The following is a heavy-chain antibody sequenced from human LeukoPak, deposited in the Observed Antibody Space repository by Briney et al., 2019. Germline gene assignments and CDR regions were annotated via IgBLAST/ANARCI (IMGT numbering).Heavy chain of an antibody. CDR1: GFTFSSYW. Sequence: GGSLRLSCAASGFTFSSYWMHWVRQAPGKGLVWVSRINSDESSTSYADSVKGRFTISRDNAKKTLYLQMNSVRAEDTAVYYCASLITVTTGYYYYYMDVWGKGTTVTVS. CDR3: ASLITVTTGYYYYYMDV. J-gene: IGHJ6*03. D-gene: IGHD4-17*01. CDR2: INSDESST. V-gene: IGHV3-74*01.